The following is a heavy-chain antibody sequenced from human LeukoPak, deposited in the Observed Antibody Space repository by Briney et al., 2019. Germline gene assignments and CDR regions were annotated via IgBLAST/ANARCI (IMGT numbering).Heavy chain of an antibody. CDR1: GFTFSSYG. Sequence: GGSLRLSCAASGFTFSSYGMHWVRQAPGKGLEWVAVIWYDGSNKYYADSVKGRFTISRDNAKNSLYLQMNSLRAEDTAVYYCARDTRGGGTMVRGTRIDYWGQGTLVTVSS. J-gene: IGHJ4*02. V-gene: IGHV3-33*01. CDR3: ARDTRGGGTMVRGTRIDY. CDR2: IWYDGSNK. D-gene: IGHD3-10*01.